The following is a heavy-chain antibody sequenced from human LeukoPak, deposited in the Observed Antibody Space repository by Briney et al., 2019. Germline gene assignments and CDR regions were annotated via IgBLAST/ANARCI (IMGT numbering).Heavy chain of an antibody. Sequence: PSETLSLTWAVYGGSFSGYYWSWIRQSPGKGLEWIGEINHSGSTTYNPSLKSRVTISVDTSKNQFSLKLSSVTAADTAVYYCARDTSSGIDYWGQGTLVAVSS. J-gene: IGHJ4*02. CDR1: GGSFSGYY. CDR2: INHSGST. D-gene: IGHD2/OR15-2a*01. V-gene: IGHV4-34*01. CDR3: ARDTSSGIDY.